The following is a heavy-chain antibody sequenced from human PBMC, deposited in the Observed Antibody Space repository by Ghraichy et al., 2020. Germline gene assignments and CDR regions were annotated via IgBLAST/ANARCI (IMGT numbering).Heavy chain of an antibody. CDR3: AGLVGATKLRFDY. CDR2: IKQDGSEK. CDR1: GFTFSSYW. V-gene: IGHV3-7*03. Sequence: GGSLRLSCAASGFTFSSYWMSWVRQAPGKGLEWVANIKQDGSEKYYVDSVKGRFTISRDNAKNSLYLQMNSLRAEDTAVYYCAGLVGATKLRFDYWGQGTLVTVSS. J-gene: IGHJ4*02. D-gene: IGHD1-26*01.